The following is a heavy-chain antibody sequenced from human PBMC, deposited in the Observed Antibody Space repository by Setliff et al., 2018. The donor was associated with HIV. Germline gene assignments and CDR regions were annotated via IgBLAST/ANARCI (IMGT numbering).Heavy chain of an antibody. J-gene: IGHJ6*02. CDR2: INPNSGGT. CDR3: ARDLDIVVVVAATEYGMDV. D-gene: IGHD2-15*01. V-gene: IGHV1-2*02. CDR1: GYTFTGYY. Sequence: GASVKVSCKASGYTFTGYYMHWVRQAPGQGLEWMGWINPNSGGTNYAQKFQGRVTMTRDTSISTAYMELSRLRSDDTAVYYCARDLDIVVVVAATEYGMDVWGQGTTGTVSS.